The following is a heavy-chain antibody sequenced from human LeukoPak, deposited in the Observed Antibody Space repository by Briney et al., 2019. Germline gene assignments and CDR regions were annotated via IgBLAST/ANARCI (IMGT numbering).Heavy chain of an antibody. Sequence: SETLSLTCAVYGGSFSGYSWSWIRQPPGKGLEWVGEMIHSGGTNYNPSLKSRVTISVDTSKNQFSLKVSSVTAADTAVYYCARSMVLIAAAGKGFDYWGQGTLVTVSS. D-gene: IGHD6-13*01. CDR1: GGSFSGYS. J-gene: IGHJ4*02. V-gene: IGHV4-34*12. CDR3: ARSMVLIAAAGKGFDY. CDR2: MIHSGGT.